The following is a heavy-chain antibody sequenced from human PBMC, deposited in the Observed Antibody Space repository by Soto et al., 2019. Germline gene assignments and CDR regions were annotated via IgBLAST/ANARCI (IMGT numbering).Heavy chain of an antibody. D-gene: IGHD4-4*01. J-gene: IGHJ6*02. V-gene: IGHV1-24*01. CDR1: GYTLTELS. Sequence: SVKVSCKVSGYTLTELSMHWVRQAPGKGLEWMGGFDPEDGETIYAQKFQGRVTMTEDTSTDTAYMELSSLRSEDTAVYYCATGGLQLYQYYYYYGMDVWGQGTTVTVSS. CDR2: FDPEDGET. CDR3: ATGGLQLYQYYYYYGMDV.